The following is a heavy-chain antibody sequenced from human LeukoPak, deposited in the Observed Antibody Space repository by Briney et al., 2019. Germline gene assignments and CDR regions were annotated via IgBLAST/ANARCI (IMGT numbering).Heavy chain of an antibody. J-gene: IGHJ6*03. D-gene: IGHD2-15*01. V-gene: IGHV3-21*04. CDR1: GFTFRSYT. Sequence: GGSLRLSCAASGFTFRSYTMNWVRQAPGKGLEWVSSITSSYSYMYYADSVKGRFTISRDNAKNSLYLQMNNLRADDTAVYYCAKVLLRALDYMDVWGKGTTVTVSS. CDR3: AKVLLRALDYMDV. CDR2: ITSSYSYM.